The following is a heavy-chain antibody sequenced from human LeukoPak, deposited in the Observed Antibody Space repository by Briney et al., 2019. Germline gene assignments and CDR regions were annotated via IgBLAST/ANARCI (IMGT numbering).Heavy chain of an antibody. CDR2: TTNKADSYTT. J-gene: IGHJ4*02. CDR1: GFTFSDHY. CDR3: ARDTTYGIDY. D-gene: IGHD1-14*01. V-gene: IGHV3-72*01. Sequence: PGGSLRLSCAASGFTFSDHYMDWVRQAPGKGLEWVGRTTNKADSYTTNHAASVKGRFTISRDDSKNLLFLQMNSLRTEDTAVYYCARDTTYGIDYWGQGTLVTVSS.